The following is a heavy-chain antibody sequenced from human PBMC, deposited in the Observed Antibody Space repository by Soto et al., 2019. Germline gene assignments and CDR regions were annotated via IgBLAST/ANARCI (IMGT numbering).Heavy chain of an antibody. CDR3: ARFLYGTVADDDYYGMDV. CDR2: IYPGDSDT. J-gene: IGHJ6*02. V-gene: IGHV5-51*01. Sequence: PGESLKISCKGSGYSFTSYWIGWVRQMPGKGLEWMGIIYPGDSDTRYSPSFQGQVTISADKSISAAYLQWSSLKASDTAMYYCARFLYGTVADDDYYGMDVWGQGTTVTVSS. D-gene: IGHD2-8*01. CDR1: GYSFTSYW.